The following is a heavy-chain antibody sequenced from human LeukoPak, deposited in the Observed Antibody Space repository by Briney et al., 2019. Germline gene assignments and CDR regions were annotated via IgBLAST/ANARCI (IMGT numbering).Heavy chain of an antibody. CDR2: ISSSSSTI. Sequence: PGGSLRLSCAASGFTFSSYSMNWVRQAPGKGLEWVSYISSSSSTIYYADSVKGRFTISRDNAKNSLYLQMNSLRAEDTAVYYCARDVVTQGSHTFDIWGQGTMVTVSS. V-gene: IGHV3-48*01. CDR1: GFTFSSYS. J-gene: IGHJ3*02. CDR3: ARDVVTQGSHTFDI. D-gene: IGHD2-21*02.